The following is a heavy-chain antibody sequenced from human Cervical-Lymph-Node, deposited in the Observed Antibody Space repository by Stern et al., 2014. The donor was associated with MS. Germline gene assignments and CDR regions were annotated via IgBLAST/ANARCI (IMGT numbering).Heavy chain of an antibody. CDR2: ISPMFGRA. J-gene: IGHJ4*02. V-gene: IGHV1-69*01. Sequence: QVQLMESGAEMRTPGSSVRVSCKASGGIFSTSVISWLRQAPGQGLEWMGGISPMFGRANYAQRFQGSVTITADESTSTVYMGLTSLRSEDTAVYYCARERDNSYAFDSWGQGTLVTVSS. CDR3: ARERDNSYAFDS. CDR1: GGIFSTSV. D-gene: IGHD3-16*01.